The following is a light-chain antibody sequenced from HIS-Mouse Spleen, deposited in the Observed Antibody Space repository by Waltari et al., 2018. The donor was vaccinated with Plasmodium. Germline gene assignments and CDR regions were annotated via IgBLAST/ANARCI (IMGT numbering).Light chain of an antibody. J-gene: IGLJ2*01. V-gene: IGLV1-44*01. CDR2: SNK. CDR3: AAWDDSLNGVV. CDR1: SSNIGSNT. Sequence: QSVLTQPPSASGTPGQRVTISCSGSSSNIGSNTVNWYQQLPGTAPNLPTYSNKRRASGVPDRFSCSKSGTSASLAISGLQSEDEADYYCAAWDDSLNGVVFGGGTKLTVL.